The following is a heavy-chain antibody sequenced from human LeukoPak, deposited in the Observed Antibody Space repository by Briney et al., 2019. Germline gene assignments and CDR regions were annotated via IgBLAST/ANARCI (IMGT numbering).Heavy chain of an antibody. Sequence: GGSLRLSCAASGFTFSSYWMHWVRQAPGKGLVWVSRINSDESSTSYADSVKGRFTISRDNSNNTLSLQMNGLRVEDTAVYYCARPDDSESFYRANHYWGRGTLVTVS. D-gene: IGHD3-10*01. J-gene: IGHJ4*02. CDR3: ARPDDSESFYRANHY. V-gene: IGHV3-74*01. CDR1: GFTFSSYW. CDR2: INSDESST.